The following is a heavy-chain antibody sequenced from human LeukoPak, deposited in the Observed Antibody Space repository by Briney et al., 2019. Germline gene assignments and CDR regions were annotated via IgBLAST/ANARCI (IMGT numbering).Heavy chain of an antibody. CDR1: GGTFSSYA. J-gene: IGHJ3*02. Sequence: ASVKVSCKASGGTFSSYAISWVRQAPGQGLEWMGGIIPIFGTANYAQKFQGRVTIIADKSTSTAYMELSSLRSEDTAVYYCARGVRQQRYGDAFDIWGQGTMVTVSS. CDR2: IIPIFGTA. D-gene: IGHD6-13*01. CDR3: ARGVRQQRYGDAFDI. V-gene: IGHV1-69*06.